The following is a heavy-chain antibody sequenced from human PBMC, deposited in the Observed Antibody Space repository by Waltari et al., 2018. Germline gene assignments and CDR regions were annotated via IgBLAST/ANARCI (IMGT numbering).Heavy chain of an antibody. CDR3: AREVNLVDDGDHGNAFDI. CDR1: GVPFNSYD. CDR2: ITPIVGIV. V-gene: IGHV1-69*10. D-gene: IGHD4-17*01. Sequence: QVQLVQSGAEVKKPGSSVKVSCQASGVPFNSYDINWVRQAPGQGLEWMGDITPIVGIVNYAHKFQGRLTITADQSTSTTYMELSGLKSEDTALYFCAREVNLVDDGDHGNAFDIWDQGTMVTVSS. J-gene: IGHJ3*02.